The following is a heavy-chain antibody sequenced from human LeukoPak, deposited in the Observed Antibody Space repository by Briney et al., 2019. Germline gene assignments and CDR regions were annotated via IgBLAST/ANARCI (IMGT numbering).Heavy chain of an antibody. CDR3: ARVRVPAAIHAFDI. CDR2: IIPIFGTA. Sequence: GASVKVSCKASGGTFSSYAISWVRQAPGQGLEWMGGIIPIFGTANYAQKFQGRVTITADESTSTAYMELSSLRSEDTAVYYCARVRVPAAIHAFDIWGQGTMVTVSS. J-gene: IGHJ3*02. D-gene: IGHD2-2*01. V-gene: IGHV1-69*13. CDR1: GGTFSSYA.